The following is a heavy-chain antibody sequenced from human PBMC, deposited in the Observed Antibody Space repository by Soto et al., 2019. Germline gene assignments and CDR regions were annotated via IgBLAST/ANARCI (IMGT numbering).Heavy chain of an antibody. D-gene: IGHD3-22*01. J-gene: IGHJ4*02. CDR1: GFTFSSYS. CDR3: ARDPTYDSSGYYFVDY. V-gene: IGHV3-48*02. Sequence: GGSLRLSCAASGFTFSSYSMNWVRQAPGKGLEWVSYISSSSSTIYYADSVKGRFTISRDNAKNSLYLQMNSLRDEDTAVYYCARDPTYDSSGYYFVDYWGQGTLVTVSS. CDR2: ISSSSSTI.